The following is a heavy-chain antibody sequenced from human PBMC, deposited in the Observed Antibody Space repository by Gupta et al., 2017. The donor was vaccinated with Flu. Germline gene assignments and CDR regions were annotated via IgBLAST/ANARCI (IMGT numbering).Heavy chain of an antibody. J-gene: IGHJ6*02. V-gene: IGHV3-21*02. CDR1: GFTFSTYT. Sequence: EVQLVESGGGLVKPGGSLRLSCAASGFTFSTYTMNWVRQAPGKGLEWVSSIGSRSTYIYYADSVKGRFTISRDNAKNSLYLQMNSLRAEDTAVYYCARDAPDLYDLYYYAMDVWGQGTTVTVSS. CDR3: ARDAPDLYDLYYYAMDV. CDR2: IGSRSTYI. D-gene: IGHD1-1*01.